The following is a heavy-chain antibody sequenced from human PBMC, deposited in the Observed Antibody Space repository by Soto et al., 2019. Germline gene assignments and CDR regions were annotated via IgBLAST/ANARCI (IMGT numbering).Heavy chain of an antibody. CDR2: ISWNSGSI. Sequence: GGALRLSCAGSGFTFDEYAMHWGRQAPGKGLEWVSGISWNSGSIGYADSVKGRFTISRDNAKNSLYLQMNSLRAEDTALYYCAKGGGIYDFSGADYWGQGPLVTVSS. CDR1: GFTFDEYA. D-gene: IGHD3-3*01. V-gene: IGHV3-9*01. J-gene: IGHJ4*02. CDR3: AKGGGIYDFSGADY.